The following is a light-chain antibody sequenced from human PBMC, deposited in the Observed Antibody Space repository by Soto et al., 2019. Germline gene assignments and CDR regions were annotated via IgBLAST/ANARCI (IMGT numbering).Light chain of an antibody. CDR3: QQYGSSPGT. J-gene: IGKJ1*01. Sequence: EIVLTQSPGTLSLSPGESATLSCRASQSVSSSYLAWYQQRPGQAPRLLTYGASSRATGIPDRFSGSGSGTDFTLPISRLEPEDFAVYSCQQYGSSPGTFGQGTKVEIK. CDR1: QSVSSSY. V-gene: IGKV3-20*01. CDR2: GAS.